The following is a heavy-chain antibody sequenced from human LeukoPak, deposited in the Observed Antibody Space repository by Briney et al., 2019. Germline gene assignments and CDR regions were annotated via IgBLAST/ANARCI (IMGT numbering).Heavy chain of an antibody. CDR2: IYHSGNT. V-gene: IGHV4-59*01. Sequence: SETLSLTCTVSGGSISTYYWNWIRQPPGKGLEWIGSIYHSGNTNYNPSLRSPVTISVDTSKNQFSLELSSVTAADTAVYYCARGVQQWPYYYDYWGQGTLVTVSS. J-gene: IGHJ4*02. CDR3: ARGVQQWPYYYDY. CDR1: GGSISTYY. D-gene: IGHD6-19*01.